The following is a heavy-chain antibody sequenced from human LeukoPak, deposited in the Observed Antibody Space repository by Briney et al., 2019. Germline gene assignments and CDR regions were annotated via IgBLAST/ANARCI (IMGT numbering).Heavy chain of an antibody. CDR2: INPSGGST. J-gene: IGHJ5*02. CDR3: AREHRSSIAAAGTPYNWFDP. D-gene: IGHD6-13*01. Sequence: ASVKLSCKASGYRFTSYYMHWVRQAPGQGLEWMGIINPSGGSTSYAQKFQGRVTMTRDTSTSTVYMELSSLRSEDTAVYYCAREHRSSIAAAGTPYNWFDPWGQGTLVTVSS. CDR1: GYRFTSYY. V-gene: IGHV1-46*01.